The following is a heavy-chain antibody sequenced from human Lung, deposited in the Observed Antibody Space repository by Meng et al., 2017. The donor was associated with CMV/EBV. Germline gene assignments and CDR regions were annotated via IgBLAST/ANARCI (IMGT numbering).Heavy chain of an antibody. CDR1: EYTFTAYY. D-gene: IGHD2-2*01. CDR3: ARERYLVPAASPDYYFYGMDV. J-gene: IGHJ6*02. V-gene: IGHV1-2*02. Sequence: ASXXVSXKASEYTFTAYYIHWVRQAPGQGLEWMGWIDPNGGGTNYAQKFQDRVTMTSDTSIRTAYMELSRLRSDDAAPYYCARERYLVPAASPDYYFYGMDVXGQGXTVTVSS. CDR2: IDPNGGGT.